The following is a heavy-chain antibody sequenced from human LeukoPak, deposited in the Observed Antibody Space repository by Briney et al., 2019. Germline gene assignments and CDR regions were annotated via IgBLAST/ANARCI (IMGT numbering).Heavy chain of an antibody. V-gene: IGHV1-46*01. CDR3: ARATNLEWLSSLRD. D-gene: IGHD3-3*01. Sequence: ASVKVSCKASGYTFTSYGISWVRQAPGQGLEWMGIINPSGGSTSYAQKFQGRVTTTRDTSTSTVYMELSSLRSEDTAVYYCARATNLEWLSSLRDWGQGTLVTVSS. CDR1: GYTFTSYG. CDR2: INPSGGST. J-gene: IGHJ4*02.